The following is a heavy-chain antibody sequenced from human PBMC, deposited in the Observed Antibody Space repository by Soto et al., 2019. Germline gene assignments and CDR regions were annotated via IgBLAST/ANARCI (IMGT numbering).Heavy chain of an antibody. CDR3: VRSSLVVAAATREDY. CDR1: VFTFSSYW. D-gene: IGHD2-2*01. CDR2: INSDGSST. J-gene: IGHJ4*02. Sequence: EVQLVESGGGLVQPGESLRLSCAASVFTFSSYWMHWVRQAPGKGLVWVSRINSDGSSTRYAGSVKGRFTISRDNAKNTLYLQMDSLRADDTAVYYCVRSSLVVAAATREDYWGQGTLVTVSS. V-gene: IGHV3-74*01.